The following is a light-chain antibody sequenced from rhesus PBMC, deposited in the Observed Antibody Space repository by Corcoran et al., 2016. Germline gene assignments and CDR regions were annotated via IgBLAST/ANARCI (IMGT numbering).Light chain of an antibody. CDR3: PQHDNYPLT. CDR1: QDISIW. CDR2: SAS. V-gene: IGKV1-69*01. Sequence: DIQMTQSPSSLSASVGDRVTITCRASQDISIWLAWYPQKPGKAPNLLSYSASTLETGVPSRFSGSGSWTEFTLTLHSRQPEEIATNYCPQHDNYPLTFCGWTKVEIK. J-gene: IGKJ4*01.